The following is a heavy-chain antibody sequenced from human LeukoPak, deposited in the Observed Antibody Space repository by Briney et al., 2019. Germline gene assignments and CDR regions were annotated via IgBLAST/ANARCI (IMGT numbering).Heavy chain of an antibody. CDR1: GGSFSGYY. Sequence: PSETLSLTCAVYGGSFSGYYWSWIRQPPGKGLEWIGEINHSGSTNYNPSLKSRVTISVDTSKNQFSLKLSSVTAADTAVYYCASGALRFFDYWGQGTLVTVSS. CDR2: INHSGST. CDR3: ASGALRFFDY. D-gene: IGHD5-12*01. J-gene: IGHJ4*02. V-gene: IGHV4-34*01.